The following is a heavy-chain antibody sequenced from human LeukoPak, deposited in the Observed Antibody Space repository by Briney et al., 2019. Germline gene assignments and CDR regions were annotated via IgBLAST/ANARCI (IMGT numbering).Heavy chain of an antibody. CDR3: ARHRYFDY. Sequence: AGGSLRLSCAASGFTFSSYSMNWVRQAPGKGLEWVSSITSSGNSQDYIDSVKGRFAISRDNTKNSLFLQMNNLRAEDTAIYFCARHRYFDYWGQGALVTVSS. CDR2: ITSSGNSQ. CDR1: GFTFSSYS. V-gene: IGHV3-21*01. J-gene: IGHJ4*02.